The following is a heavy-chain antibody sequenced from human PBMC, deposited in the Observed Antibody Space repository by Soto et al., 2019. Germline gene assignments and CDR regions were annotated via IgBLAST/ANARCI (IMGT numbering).Heavy chain of an antibody. V-gene: IGHV4-59*08. CDR3: ARRFATVTTLQKNYYYYYYMDV. D-gene: IGHD4-4*01. CDR1: GGSISSYY. J-gene: IGHJ6*03. Sequence: SETLSLTCTVSGGSISSYYWSWIRQPPGKGLEWIGYIYYSGSTNYNPSLKSRVTISVDTSKNQFSLKLSSVTAADTAVYYCARRFATVTTLQKNYYYYYYMDVWGKGTTVTVSS. CDR2: IYYSGST.